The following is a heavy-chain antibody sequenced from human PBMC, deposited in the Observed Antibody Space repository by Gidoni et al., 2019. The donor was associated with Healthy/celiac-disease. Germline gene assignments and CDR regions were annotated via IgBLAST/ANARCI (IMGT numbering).Heavy chain of an antibody. Sequence: QVQLQQWGAGLLKPSETLSLTCAVYGGSFSEYSWAWIRQSPGKGLEWIGEISHSGSTNYIPSLKSRVTISLDTSKNQFSLRLSSVTAADTAVYYCARGHSSGWDIMWYFDYWGQGTLVTVSS. V-gene: IGHV4-34*02. CDR1: GGSFSEYS. CDR2: ISHSGST. D-gene: IGHD6-19*01. CDR3: ARGHSSGWDIMWYFDY. J-gene: IGHJ4*02.